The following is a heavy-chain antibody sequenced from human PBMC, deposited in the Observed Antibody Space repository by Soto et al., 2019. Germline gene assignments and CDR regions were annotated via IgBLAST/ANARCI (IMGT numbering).Heavy chain of an antibody. CDR2: IYPDDSDT. CDR3: ARLGITIFGVVPRPPYYHYGMDV. J-gene: IGHJ6*02. V-gene: IGHV5-51*01. Sequence: PGESLKISCKGSGFRFTNYWIAWVRQMPGKGLEWMGIIYPDDSDTRDSPSLQGQVTMSADKSISTAYLQWSSLRASDTAVYYCARLGITIFGVVPRPPYYHYGMDVWGQGTTVTVSS. D-gene: IGHD3-3*01. CDR1: GFRFTNYW.